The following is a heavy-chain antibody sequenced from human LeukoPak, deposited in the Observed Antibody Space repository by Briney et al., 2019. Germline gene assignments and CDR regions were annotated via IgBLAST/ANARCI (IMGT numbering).Heavy chain of an antibody. D-gene: IGHD5-24*01. J-gene: IGHJ4*02. CDR1: GFPFSSYW. CDR2: IKQDGSKK. Sequence: PGGSLRLSCEASGFPFSSYWMTWVRQAPGKGLEWVANIKQDGSKKSYVDSVKGRFTISRDNAKNSLYLQMNSLRAEDTAIYYCTRVGYIDEGIDYWGQGTPVTVSS. CDR3: TRVGYIDEGIDY. V-gene: IGHV3-7*04.